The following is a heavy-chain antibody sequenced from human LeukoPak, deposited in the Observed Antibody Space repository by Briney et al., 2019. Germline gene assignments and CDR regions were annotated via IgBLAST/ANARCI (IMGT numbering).Heavy chain of an antibody. Sequence: GGTLRLSCAASGFTLSSYWMSWVRQAPGKGLEWVANIKQDGSGKYYVDSVRGRFTITRDNAKNSLYLQMNSLRAEDTAVYYCARVAHTPMIVVAQEIDYWGQGTLVTVSS. V-gene: IGHV3-7*01. D-gene: IGHD3-22*01. CDR1: GFTLSSYW. J-gene: IGHJ4*02. CDR3: ARVAHTPMIVVAQEIDY. CDR2: IKQDGSGK.